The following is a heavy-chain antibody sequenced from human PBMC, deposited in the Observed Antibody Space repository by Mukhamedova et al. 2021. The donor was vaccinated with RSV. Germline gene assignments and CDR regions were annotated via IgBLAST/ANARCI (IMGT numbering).Heavy chain of an antibody. Sequence: GKGLEWVSAISGSGGSTYYADSVKGRFTISRDNSKNTLYLQMNSLRAEDTAVYYCAKDINDIVVVPAAISYYYYSMDVWGKGTTV. J-gene: IGHJ6*03. D-gene: IGHD2-2*02. CDR3: AKDINDIVVVPAAISYYYYSMDV. V-gene: IGHV3-23*01. CDR2: ISGSGGST.